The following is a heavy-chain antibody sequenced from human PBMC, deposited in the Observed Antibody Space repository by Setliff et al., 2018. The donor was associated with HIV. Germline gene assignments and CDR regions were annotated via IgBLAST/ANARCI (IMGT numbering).Heavy chain of an antibody. V-gene: IGHV4-38-2*01. CDR3: AARNSGNPTRHFDY. CDR2: SYHSGST. J-gene: IGHJ4*02. CDR1: GYSISNGYY. Sequence: PSETLSLTCALSGYSISNGYYWGWIRQPSGKGLEWIGSSYHSGSTCYNPSLRSRVTISVDTSQDQFSLRLTSVTAADTAVYYCAARNSGNPTRHFDYWGQGTLVTVSS. D-gene: IGHD3-10*01.